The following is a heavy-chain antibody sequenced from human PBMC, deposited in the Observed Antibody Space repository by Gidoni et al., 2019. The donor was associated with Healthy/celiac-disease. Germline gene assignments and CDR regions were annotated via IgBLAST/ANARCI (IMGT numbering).Heavy chain of an antibody. CDR1: GFTFSSYA. J-gene: IGHJ6*02. CDR2: IISNGGST. Sequence: EVQLVESGGGLVQPGGSLRLSCSASGFTFSSYAMHWVRQAPGKGLEYVSAIISNGGSTYYADSVKGRFTISRDNSKNTLYLQMSSLRAEDTAVYYCVKGGYCSSTSCPTFYYGMDVWGQGTTVTVSS. D-gene: IGHD2-2*01. CDR3: VKGGYCSSTSCPTFYYGMDV. V-gene: IGHV3-64D*06.